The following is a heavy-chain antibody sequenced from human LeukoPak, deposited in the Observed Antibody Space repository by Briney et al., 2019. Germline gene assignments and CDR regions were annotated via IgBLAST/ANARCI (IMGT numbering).Heavy chain of an antibody. V-gene: IGHV3-23*01. CDR3: ARAASMWGFFDY. D-gene: IGHD2/OR15-2a*01. Sequence: GGSLRLSCAASGFAFSSYAMTWVRQAPGKGLEWVSTISGSASSTYYADSVKGRFTISRDNSKNTLYLQMNSLRVEDTAVYYCARAASMWGFFDYWGQGTLVTVSS. CDR1: GFAFSSYA. J-gene: IGHJ4*02. CDR2: ISGSASST.